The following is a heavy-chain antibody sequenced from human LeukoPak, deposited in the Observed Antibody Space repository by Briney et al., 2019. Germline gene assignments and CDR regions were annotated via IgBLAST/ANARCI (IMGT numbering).Heavy chain of an antibody. D-gene: IGHD5-12*01. V-gene: IGHV4-61*01. CDR1: GASVSSGSYY. CDR2: IYYSGST. CDR3: AREVVATSTIDY. Sequence: SETLSLTCNVSGASVSSGSYYWSWIRQPPGKGLEWIGYIYYSGSTNYNPSLKSRVTISVDTSKNQFSLKLSSVTAADTAVYYCAREVVATSTIDYWGQGTLVTVSS. J-gene: IGHJ4*02.